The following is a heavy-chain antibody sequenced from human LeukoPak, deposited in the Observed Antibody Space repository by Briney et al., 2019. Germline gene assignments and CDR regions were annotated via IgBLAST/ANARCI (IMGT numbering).Heavy chain of an antibody. CDR1: GYTFTSYA. Sequence: GASVKVSCTASGYTFTSYAMNWVRQAPGQGLEWMGWINTNTGNPTYAQGFTGRFVFSLDTSVSTAYLQISSLKAEDTAVYYCASWGPGYCTNGVCYNAFDIWGQGTMVTVSS. J-gene: IGHJ3*02. D-gene: IGHD2-8*01. CDR3: ASWGPGYCTNGVCYNAFDI. CDR2: INTNTGNP. V-gene: IGHV7-4-1*02.